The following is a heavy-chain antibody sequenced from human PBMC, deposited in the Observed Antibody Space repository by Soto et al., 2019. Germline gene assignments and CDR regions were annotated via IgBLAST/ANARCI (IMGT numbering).Heavy chain of an antibody. CDR3: AREYGDYISYYMDV. D-gene: IGHD4-17*01. V-gene: IGHV3-33*01. CDR2: IWYDGSNK. Sequence: GGSLRLSCAASGFTFSSYGMHWVRQAPGKGLEWVAVIWYDGSNKYYADSVKGRFTISRDNSKNTLYLQMNSLRAEDTAVYYCAREYGDYISYYMDVWGKGTTVTVSS. CDR1: GFTFSSYG. J-gene: IGHJ6*03.